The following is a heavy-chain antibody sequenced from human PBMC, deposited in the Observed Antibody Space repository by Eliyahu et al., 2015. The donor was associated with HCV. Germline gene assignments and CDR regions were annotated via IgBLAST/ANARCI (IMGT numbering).Heavy chain of an antibody. CDR2: ISGSAEST. CDR1: GFTFNRYA. CDR3: AKDREPYSSGYLFDY. J-gene: IGHJ4*02. Sequence: EVQLLESGGGLVQPGGSLRLSCIASGFTFNRYAMSWVRQAPGKGLEWVSSISGSAESTYYGDSVKGRFTISRDNSKNMLYLQINSLRAGDTAIYMCAKDREPYSSGYLFDYWGQGTLVTVSS. D-gene: IGHD3-22*01. V-gene: IGHV3-23*01.